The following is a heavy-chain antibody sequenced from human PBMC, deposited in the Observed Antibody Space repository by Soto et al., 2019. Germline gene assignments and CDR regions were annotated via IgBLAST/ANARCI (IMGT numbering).Heavy chain of an antibody. D-gene: IGHD1-20*01. CDR2: VFYTWFT. V-gene: IGHV4-39*01. Sequence: SETLSLTCAVPGGSISGSYYYWGWLRQSPGKGPEWSGRVFYTWFTSYNPSLESRGSVSVDTAKHQFSLKVGGVSAADTAVYYCATSQKGYNWNYFDHWGQGALVTVSS. CDR1: GGSISGSYYY. CDR3: ATSQKGYNWNYFDH. J-gene: IGHJ4*02.